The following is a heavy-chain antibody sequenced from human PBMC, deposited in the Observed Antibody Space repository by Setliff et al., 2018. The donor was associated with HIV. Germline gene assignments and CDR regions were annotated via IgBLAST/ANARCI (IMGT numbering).Heavy chain of an antibody. V-gene: IGHV1-18*01. CDR1: GYNFINFG. CDR2: ISTYNGAT. D-gene: IGHD6-13*01. Sequence: GASVKVSCKASGYNFINFGINWVRQVPGQGLEWMGWISTYNGATNYAQKLQDRVSMTRDTSISTAYMELSSLTSDDTAVYYCATRTAAGVYYYYMDVWGKGTTVTVSS. CDR3: ATRTAAGVYYYYMDV. J-gene: IGHJ6*03.